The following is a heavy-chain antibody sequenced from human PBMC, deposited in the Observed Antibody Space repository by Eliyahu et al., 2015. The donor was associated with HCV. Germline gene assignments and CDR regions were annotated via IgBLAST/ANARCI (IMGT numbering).Heavy chain of an antibody. CDR2: LLPQGDP. D-gene: IGHD6-19*01. Sequence: QVQLQESGPGLVKPSQTLSLTCNVSGDSISSGGYYWSWLRQHPEKGLEWIGQLLPQGDPHSNPSLSSRLSMSVDTSKNQFSLRLTSVTAADTALYFCARQWGRGSYFDFWGQGTLVTVSS. J-gene: IGHJ4*02. CDR1: GDSISSGGYY. V-gene: IGHV4-31*03. CDR3: ARQWGRGSYFDF.